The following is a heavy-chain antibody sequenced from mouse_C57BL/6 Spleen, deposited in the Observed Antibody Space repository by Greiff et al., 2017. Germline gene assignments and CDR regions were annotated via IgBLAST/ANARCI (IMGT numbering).Heavy chain of an antibody. CDR3: TKIYYYGSFAY. Sequence: QVQLKESGAELVRPGASVTLSCKASGYTFTDYEMHWVKQTPVHGLEWIGAIDPETGGTAYNQKFKGKAILTADKSSSTAYMELRSLTSEDSAVYYCTKIYYYGSFAYWGQGTLVTVSA. CDR1: GYTFTDYE. J-gene: IGHJ3*01. V-gene: IGHV1-15*01. D-gene: IGHD1-1*01. CDR2: IDPETGGT.